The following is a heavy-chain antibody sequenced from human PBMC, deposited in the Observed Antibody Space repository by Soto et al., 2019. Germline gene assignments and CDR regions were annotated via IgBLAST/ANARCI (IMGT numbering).Heavy chain of an antibody. V-gene: IGHV3-33*01. D-gene: IGHD1-26*01. CDR3: ARDLSGSSDY. CDR1: GFTFSSYG. Sequence: GGSLRLSCAASGFTFSSYGMHWVRQAPGKGLEWVAVIWYVGSNKYYADSLKGRFTISRDNSKNTLYLQMNSLRAEDTAVYYCARDLSGSSDYWGQGTLVTVSS. CDR2: IWYVGSNK. J-gene: IGHJ4*02.